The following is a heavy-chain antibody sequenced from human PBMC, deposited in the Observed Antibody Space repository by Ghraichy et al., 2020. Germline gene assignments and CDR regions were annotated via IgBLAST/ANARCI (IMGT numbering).Heavy chain of an antibody. Sequence: SETLSLTCAVSGGSIRRYDWSWIRQPPGKGLEWIGFIAYAGSINYNPFLKSRALISMDTSKNHLSLSLRSVTAADTAVYFCARMIISQIYPNRLDPWGQGTLVNVSS. CDR3: ARMIISQIYPNRLDP. CDR1: GGSIRRYD. V-gene: IGHV4-59*01. CDR2: IAYAGSI. J-gene: IGHJ5*02. D-gene: IGHD3-16*01.